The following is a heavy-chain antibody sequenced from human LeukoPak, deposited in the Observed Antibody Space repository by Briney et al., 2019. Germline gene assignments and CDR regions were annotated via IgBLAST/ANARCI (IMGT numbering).Heavy chain of an antibody. CDR3: ARVGLDRRGYSGYKAFDY. CDR1: EFTFSSYY. CDR2: ISTSSSYI. V-gene: IGHV3-21*01. Sequence: PGGSLRLSCAASEFTFSSYYMSWVRQAPGKGLEWVSSISTSSSYIYYADSVKGRFTISRDNAKNSQYLQMNRLRVEDTAVYYCARVGLDRRGYSGYKAFDYWGQGTLVTVSS. D-gene: IGHD5-12*01. J-gene: IGHJ4*02.